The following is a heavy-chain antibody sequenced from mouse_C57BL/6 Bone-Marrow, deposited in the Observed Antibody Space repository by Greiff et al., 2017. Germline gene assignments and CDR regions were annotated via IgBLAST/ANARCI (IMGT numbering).Heavy chain of an antibody. CDR1: GYTFTDYY. Sequence: EVQLKESGPVLVKPGASVKMSCKASGYTFTDYYMNWVKQSHGKSLEWIGVINPYNGGTSYNQKFKGKATLTVDKSSSTAYMELNSLTSEDSAVYYCAREADYPYAMDYWGQGTSVTVSS. CDR3: AREADYPYAMDY. D-gene: IGHD2-4*01. J-gene: IGHJ4*01. V-gene: IGHV1-19*01. CDR2: INPYNGGT.